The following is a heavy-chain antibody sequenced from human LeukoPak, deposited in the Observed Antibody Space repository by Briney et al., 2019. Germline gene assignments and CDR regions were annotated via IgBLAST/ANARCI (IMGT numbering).Heavy chain of an antibody. CDR1: GGTFSSYA. CDR2: IIPIFGTA. J-gene: IGHJ1*01. CDR3: ARDLGQQLGDFQH. V-gene: IGHV1-69*05. Sequence: ASVKVSCKASGGTFSSYAISWVRQAPGQGLEWMGGIIPIFGTANYAQKLQGRVTMTTDTSTSTAYMELRSLRSDDTAVYYCARDLGQQLGDFQHWGQGTLVTVSS. D-gene: IGHD6-13*01.